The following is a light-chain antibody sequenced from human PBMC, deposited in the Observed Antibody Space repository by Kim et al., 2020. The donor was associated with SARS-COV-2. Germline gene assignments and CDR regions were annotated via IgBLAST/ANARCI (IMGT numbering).Light chain of an antibody. CDR2: RNN. Sequence: ELTQPPSASGTPGQRVTISCSGSSSNIGSNYVYWYQQLPGTAPKLLIYRNNQRPSGVPDRFSGSKSGTSASLAISGLRSEDEADYYCAAWDDSLSGPVFGGGTQLDRP. V-gene: IGLV1-47*01. CDR3: AAWDDSLSGPV. CDR1: SSNIGSNY. J-gene: IGLJ3*02.